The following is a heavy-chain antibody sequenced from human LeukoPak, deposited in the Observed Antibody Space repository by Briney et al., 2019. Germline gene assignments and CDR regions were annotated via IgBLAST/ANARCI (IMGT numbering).Heavy chain of an antibody. J-gene: IGHJ1*01. CDR3: ALGFHDVWEL. D-gene: IGHD1-26*01. CDR1: SGSIASTTW. V-gene: IGHV4-4*02. Sequence: SETLSLTCAVSSGSIASTTWWSWVRQPPGKGLEWIGEINHSGNTYYSPSLKSRVTISVDTSDNQFSLTLTSVTAADTAVYYCALGFHDVWELWGQGTLVTVSS. CDR2: INHSGNT.